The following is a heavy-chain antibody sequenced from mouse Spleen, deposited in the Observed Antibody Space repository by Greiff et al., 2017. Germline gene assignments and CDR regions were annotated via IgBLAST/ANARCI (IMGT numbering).Heavy chain of an antibody. D-gene: IGHD1-1*01. CDR3: ARRAGVTTVVAPHWYFDV. Sequence: QVTLKVCGPGILQSSQTLSLTCSFSGFSLSTSGMGVSWIRQPSGKGLEWLAHIYWDDDKRYNPSLKSRLTISKDTSRNQVFLKITSVDTADTATYYCARRAGVTTVVAPHWYFDVWGAGTTVTVSS. CDR1: GFSLSTSGMG. CDR2: IYWDDDK. V-gene: IGHV8-12*01. J-gene: IGHJ1*01.